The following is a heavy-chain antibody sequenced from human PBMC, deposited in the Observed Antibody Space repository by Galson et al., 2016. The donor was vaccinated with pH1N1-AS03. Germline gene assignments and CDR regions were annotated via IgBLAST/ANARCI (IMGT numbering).Heavy chain of an antibody. CDR1: GFSFSSYA. D-gene: IGHD6-13*01. CDR3: AKDKGSSRHDDY. Sequence: SLRLSCAASGFSFSSYAMSWVRQAPGKGLQWVSSITSGGNTYYADSVKGRFTISRDNSKQPLYLQMNSLRAEDAAVYLCAKDKGSSRHDDYWGQGTRVTVSS. V-gene: IGHV3-23*01. J-gene: IGHJ4*02. CDR2: ITSGGNT.